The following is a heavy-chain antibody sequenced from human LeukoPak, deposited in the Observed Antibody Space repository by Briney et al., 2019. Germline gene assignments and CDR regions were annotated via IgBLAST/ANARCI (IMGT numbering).Heavy chain of an antibody. J-gene: IGHJ4*02. D-gene: IGHD6-13*01. CDR2: IYHSGST. CDR1: GYSISSGYY. CDR3: ASSWYGAAAGTGPY. V-gene: IGHV4-38-2*02. Sequence: SETLSLTCTVSGYSISSGYYWGWIRQPPGKGLEWIGSIYHSGSTYYNPSLRSRVTISVDTSKNQFSLKLSSVTAADTAVYYCASSWYGAAAGTGPYWGQGTLVTVSS.